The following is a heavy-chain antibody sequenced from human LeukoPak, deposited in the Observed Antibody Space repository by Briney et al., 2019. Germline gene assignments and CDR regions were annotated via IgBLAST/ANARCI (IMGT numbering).Heavy chain of an antibody. CDR2: ILHNGYT. Sequence: SETLSLTCTVSGGSISSYYWSWIRQPPGKGLEWIGSILHNGYTHYNPSLKSRVTMSVDTSKNQFSLKLSSVTAADTAVYYCARVIGGWLQLSVYYYYMDVWGKGTTVTVSS. CDR3: ARVIGGWLQLSVYYYYMDV. J-gene: IGHJ6*03. V-gene: IGHV4-59*04. CDR1: GGSISSYY. D-gene: IGHD5-24*01.